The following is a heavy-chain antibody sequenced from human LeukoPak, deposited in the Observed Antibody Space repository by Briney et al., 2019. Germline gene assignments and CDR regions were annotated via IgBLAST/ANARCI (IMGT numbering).Heavy chain of an antibody. D-gene: IGHD4-11*01. V-gene: IGHV3-48*03. CDR1: GFTFNTYE. CDR3: ARDATTTVGWVYMDV. J-gene: IGHJ6*03. CDR2: ISNSGDTI. Sequence: GGSLRLSCAASGFTFNTYELNWVRQAPGKGLEWLAHISNSGDTIHYATSVEDRFTISRDNAKNSVYLQMNSLRVEDTALYYCARDATTTVGWVYMDVWGKGTAATIS.